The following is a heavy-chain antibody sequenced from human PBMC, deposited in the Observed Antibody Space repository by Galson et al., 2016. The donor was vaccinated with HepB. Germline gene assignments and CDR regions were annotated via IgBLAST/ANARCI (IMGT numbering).Heavy chain of an antibody. CDR1: EFTFDDYA. CDR3: AKDYSSGWFGAGGFEH. J-gene: IGHJ4*02. CDR2: INWNSGSS. D-gene: IGHD6-19*01. V-gene: IGHV3-9*01. Sequence: SLRLSYAASEFTFDDYAMHWVRQAPGKGLEWVSGINWNSGSSGYADSVKGRFTVSRDNAKNSLYLRMNSLRAEDTAFYFCAKDYSSGWFGAGGFEHWGQGTLVTVSS.